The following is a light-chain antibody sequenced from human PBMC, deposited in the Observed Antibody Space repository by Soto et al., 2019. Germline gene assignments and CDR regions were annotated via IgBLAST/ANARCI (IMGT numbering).Light chain of an antibody. CDR3: QQYGSSSWT. CDR1: QSVSSN. CDR2: GAS. Sequence: EIVMTQSPATLSVSPGERATLSCRASQSVSSNLAWFQQKPGQAPRLLINGASTRATGIPARFSGSGSGTEFTLTISSLQSEDFAVYYCQQYGSSSWTFGQGTRLEIK. V-gene: IGKV3-15*01. J-gene: IGKJ5*01.